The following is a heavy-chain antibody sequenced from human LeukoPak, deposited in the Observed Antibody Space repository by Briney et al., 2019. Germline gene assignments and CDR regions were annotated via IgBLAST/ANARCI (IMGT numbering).Heavy chain of an antibody. D-gene: IGHD1-14*01. CDR2: IYTSGST. CDR3: AREQDHIDY. CDR1: GGSISSSSYY. Sequence: PSETLSLTCTVSGGSISSSSYYWGWIRQPAGKGLEYIGRIYTSGSTNYNPSLKSRVTISVDTSKNHFSLKLSSVTAADTAVYYCAREQDHIDYWGQGTLVTVSS. V-gene: IGHV4-61*02. J-gene: IGHJ4*02.